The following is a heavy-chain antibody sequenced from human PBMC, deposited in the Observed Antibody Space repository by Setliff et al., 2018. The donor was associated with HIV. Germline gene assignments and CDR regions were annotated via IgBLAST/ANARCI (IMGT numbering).Heavy chain of an antibody. CDR1: GYNFRMYW. V-gene: IGHV5-51*01. D-gene: IGHD2-2*01. J-gene: IGHJ3*01. Sequence: GESLKISCKTSGYNFRMYWIAWVRQMPGKGLEWMGIIHPGDSDVKYSPSFQGLVTISADKSISTAYVQWSSLEASDTAMYYCATPGYCSSPDCMNVFNFWGHGTMVTVSS. CDR2: IHPGDSDV. CDR3: ATPGYCSSPDCMNVFNF.